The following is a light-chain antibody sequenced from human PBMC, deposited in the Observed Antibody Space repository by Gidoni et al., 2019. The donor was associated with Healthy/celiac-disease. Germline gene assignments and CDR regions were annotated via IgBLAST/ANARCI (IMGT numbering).Light chain of an antibody. CDR1: QSVSSY. CDR3: QQRSNWPPVVT. V-gene: IGKV3-11*01. J-gene: IGKJ1*01. CDR2: DAS. Sequence: EIVLTQSPATLSLSPGERATLSCRARQSVSSYLAWYQQKPGQAPRLLIYDASNRATGIPARFSGSGSGTDFTLTISSLEPEDFAVYYCQQRSNWPPVVTFGQGTKVEIK.